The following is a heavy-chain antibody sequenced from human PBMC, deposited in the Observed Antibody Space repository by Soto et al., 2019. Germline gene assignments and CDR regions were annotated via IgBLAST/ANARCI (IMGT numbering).Heavy chain of an antibody. J-gene: IGHJ4*02. Sequence: PGGSLRLSYAAFGFTFRSYGMHWVRQAPGKGLDWVAVISYDGSNKYYADSVKGRFTVSRDNSKNTLYLEMNSLRAEDTSVYYCASGRGGGDGYSGAEFDYWGQGNLVTVSS. V-gene: IGHV3-30*03. CDR1: GFTFRSYG. CDR2: ISYDGSNK. D-gene: IGHD2-21*01. CDR3: ASGRGGGDGYSGAEFDY.